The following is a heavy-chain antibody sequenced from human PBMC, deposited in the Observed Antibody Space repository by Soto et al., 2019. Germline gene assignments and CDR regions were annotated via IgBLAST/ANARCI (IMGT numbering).Heavy chain of an antibody. Sequence: QVKLQESGPGLVKPSQTLSLTCTVSGGSISSGDYYWSWIRQHPGKGLEWIGYIYRSGSTYYNPSRKSRVTMSVGRSKQQFSLELSSVTAADTAVYYCARDFDDSGTSYFDYWGQGILVTVSS. D-gene: IGHD3-10*01. CDR1: GGSISSGDYY. J-gene: IGHJ4*02. CDR2: IYRSGST. CDR3: ARDFDDSGTSYFDY. V-gene: IGHV4-31*03.